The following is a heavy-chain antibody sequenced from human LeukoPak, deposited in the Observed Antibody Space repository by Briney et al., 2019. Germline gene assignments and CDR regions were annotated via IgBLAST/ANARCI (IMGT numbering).Heavy chain of an antibody. Sequence: LSETLSLTCTVSGGSISSYYWSWIRQPPGKGLEWIGYIYYSGSTNYNPSLKSRVTISVDTSKNQFSLKLSSVTAADTAVYYCARVELDYYYYGMDVWGQGTTVTVSS. CDR2: IYYSGST. CDR3: ARVELDYYYYGMDV. D-gene: IGHD1-1*01. CDR1: GGSISSYY. J-gene: IGHJ6*02. V-gene: IGHV4-59*01.